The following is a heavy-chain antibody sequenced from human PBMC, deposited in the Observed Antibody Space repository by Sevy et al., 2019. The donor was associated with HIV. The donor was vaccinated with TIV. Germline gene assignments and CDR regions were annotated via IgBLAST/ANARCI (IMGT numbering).Heavy chain of an antibody. J-gene: IGHJ5*02. D-gene: IGHD2-15*01. CDR1: GGTFSSYA. V-gene: IGHV1-69*13. Sequence: ASVKVSCKASGGTFSSYAISWVRQAPGQGLEWMGGIIPIFGTANYAQKFQGRVTITADESTSTAYMELSSLRSEDTAVYYSARDRVSVSSVVVVAATSYNWFDPWGQGTLVTVSS. CDR2: IIPIFGTA. CDR3: ARDRVSVSSVVVVAATSYNWFDP.